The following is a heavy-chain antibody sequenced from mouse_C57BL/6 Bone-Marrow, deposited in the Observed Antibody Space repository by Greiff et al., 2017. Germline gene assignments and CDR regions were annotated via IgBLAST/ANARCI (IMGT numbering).Heavy chain of an antibody. D-gene: IGHD2-4*01. Sequence: DVQLVESGPGLVKPSQSLSLTCSVTGYSITSGYYWNWLRKFPGNKLEWMGYISYDGSNNYNQSLTNRIYITRYTYKNQFFLKLKSVTTEDTATYYCARFPHYESFAYWGQGTLVTVSA. V-gene: IGHV3-6*01. CDR1: GYSITSGYY. CDR2: ISYDGSN. CDR3: ARFPHYESFAY. J-gene: IGHJ3*01.